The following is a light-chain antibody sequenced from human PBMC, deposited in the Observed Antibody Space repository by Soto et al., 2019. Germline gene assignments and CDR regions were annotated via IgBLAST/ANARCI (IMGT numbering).Light chain of an antibody. V-gene: IGKV3-20*01. CDR3: QLSGT. CDR1: QSVSNT. CDR2: GAS. Sequence: EIVMTQSPATLSVSPGERATLSCRASQSVSNTLAWYQQKPGQAPRLLIYGASSRATGIPDRFSGSGSGTDFTLTISRLEPEDFAVYYCQLSGTFGQGTKVDI. J-gene: IGKJ1*01.